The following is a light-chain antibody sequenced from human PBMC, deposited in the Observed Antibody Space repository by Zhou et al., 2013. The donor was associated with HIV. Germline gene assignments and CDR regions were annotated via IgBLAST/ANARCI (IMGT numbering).Light chain of an antibody. V-gene: IGKV3-20*01. CDR1: QSVSSSY. CDR3: QQYGSSP. Sequence: ELVLTQSPGTLSLSPGERATLSCRASQSVSSSYLAWYQQKPGQAPRLLIYAASTRATGIPDRFSGSGSGTDFTLTISRLEPEDFAVYYCQQYGSSPFGQGDQGGNQT. CDR2: AAS. J-gene: IGKJ1*01.